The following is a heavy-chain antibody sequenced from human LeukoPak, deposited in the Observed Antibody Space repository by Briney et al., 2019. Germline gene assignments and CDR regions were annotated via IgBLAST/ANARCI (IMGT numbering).Heavy chain of an antibody. V-gene: IGHV3-49*03. CDR1: GFTFGDYA. CDR2: IRSKAYGGTT. J-gene: IGHJ4*02. Sequence: GGSLRLSCTASGFTFGDYAMSWFRQAPGKGLEWVGFIRSKAYGGTTEYAASVKGRFTISRDDSKSIAYLQMNSLKTEDTAVYYCTRDVTGDYEGPIDYWGQGTLVTVSS. CDR3: TRDVTGDYEGPIDY. D-gene: IGHD4-17*01.